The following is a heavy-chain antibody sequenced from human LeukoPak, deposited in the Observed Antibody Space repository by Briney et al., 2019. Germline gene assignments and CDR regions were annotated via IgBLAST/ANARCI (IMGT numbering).Heavy chain of an antibody. CDR1: GFTFSSYA. D-gene: IGHD3-22*01. J-gene: IGHJ4*02. V-gene: IGHV3-23*01. CDR2: ISGSGGST. CDR3: AKDIEVIKACFDY. Sequence: QPGGSLRLSCAASGFTFSSYAMSWVRQAPGKGLEWVSAISGSGGSTYYADSVKGRFTISRDNSNNTLYLQMNSLRAEDTAVYYCAKDIEVIKACFDYWGQGTLVTVSS.